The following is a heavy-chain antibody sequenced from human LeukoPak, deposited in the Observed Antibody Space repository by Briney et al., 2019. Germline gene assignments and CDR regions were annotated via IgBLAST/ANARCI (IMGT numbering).Heavy chain of an antibody. CDR3: ASAVRQQQP. D-gene: IGHD6-13*01. J-gene: IGHJ5*02. CDR1: GFTFSSYT. V-gene: IGHV3-7*01. Sequence: PGGSLRLSCAASGFTFSSYTMNWVRQAPGKGLEWVANIKQDGSERYYVDSVKGRFTISRDNAKNSLYLQMNSLRVEDTAVYYCASAVRQQQPWGQGTLVIVSS. CDR2: IKQDGSER.